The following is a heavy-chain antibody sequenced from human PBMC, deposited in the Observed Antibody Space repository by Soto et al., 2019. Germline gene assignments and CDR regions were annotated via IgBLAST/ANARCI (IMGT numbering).Heavy chain of an antibody. V-gene: IGHV3-30*18. D-gene: IGHD2-21*02. CDR3: AKGLAYCGGDCYSHFDL. CDR1: GFTFSSYG. CDR2: ISYDGSNK. Sequence: PGGSLSLSCAASGFTFSSYGIHWVRQAPGKGLEWVAVISYDGSNKYYADSVKGRFTISRDNSKNTLYLQMNSLRAEDTAVYYCAKGLAYCGGDCYSHFDLWGRGTLVTVSS. J-gene: IGHJ2*01.